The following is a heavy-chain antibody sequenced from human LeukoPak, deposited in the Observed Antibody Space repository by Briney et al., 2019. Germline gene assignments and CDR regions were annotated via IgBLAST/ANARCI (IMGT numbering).Heavy chain of an antibody. Sequence: SETLSFTCTVSGGSISSHYWCWIRQPPGKGLEWIGYIYYSGTTNYNPSLKSRVTISLDTSKNQFSLKLNSVTAADTAVYYCARDILTGRFGFDPWGQGTLVTVSS. D-gene: IGHD3-9*01. CDR3: ARDILTGRFGFDP. CDR1: GGSISSHY. J-gene: IGHJ5*02. V-gene: IGHV4-59*11. CDR2: IYYSGTT.